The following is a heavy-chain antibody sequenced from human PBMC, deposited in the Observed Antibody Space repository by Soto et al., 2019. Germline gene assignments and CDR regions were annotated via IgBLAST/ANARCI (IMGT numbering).Heavy chain of an antibody. D-gene: IGHD3-10*01. CDR2: IIPILGIA. V-gene: IGHV1-69*04. J-gene: IGHJ5*02. CDR1: GGTFSSYT. CDR3: ARDRLPDFGELGWFDP. Sequence: GASVKVSCKASGGTFSSYTISWVRQAPGQGLEWMGRIIPILGIANYAQKFQGRVTITADKSTSTAYMELSSLRSEDTAVYYCARDRLPDFGELGWFDPWGQGTLVTVSS.